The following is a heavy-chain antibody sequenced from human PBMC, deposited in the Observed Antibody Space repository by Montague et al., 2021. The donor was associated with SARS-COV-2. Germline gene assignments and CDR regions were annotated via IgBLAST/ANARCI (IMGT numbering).Heavy chain of an antibody. Sequence: SETLSLTCTVHGGSLSGYYRSWIRQPPEKGLEWIGEINTSANTEYNPSLKSPVTISIDTSKNQFSLKLTSVTAAATATYYCARGIYPSGRYYYRYYYCLNIWGQGTTVIVS. D-gene: IGHD3-10*01. V-gene: IGHV4-34*01. CDR2: INTSANT. J-gene: IGHJ6*02. CDR3: ARGIYPSGRYYYRYYYCLNI. CDR1: GGSLSGYY.